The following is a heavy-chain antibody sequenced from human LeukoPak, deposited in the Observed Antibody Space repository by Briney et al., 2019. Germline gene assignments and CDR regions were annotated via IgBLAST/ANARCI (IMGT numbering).Heavy chain of an antibody. CDR1: GVSMSSGSYY. J-gene: IGHJ3*02. Sequence: PSETLSLTCTVSGVSMSSGSYYWGWLRHHPGKGLEWIGFTNYSGSAYYNPSLKSRVTISVATSENQFSLKLSSVTAADTAVYYCARGEKRFLERFLDTFDIWGQGTVVTVSS. V-gene: IGHV4-31*03. D-gene: IGHD3-3*01. CDR3: ARGEKRFLERFLDTFDI. CDR2: TNYSGSA.